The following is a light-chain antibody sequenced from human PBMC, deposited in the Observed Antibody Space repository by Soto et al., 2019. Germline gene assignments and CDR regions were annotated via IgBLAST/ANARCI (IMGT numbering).Light chain of an antibody. CDR1: SSNIGSTT. CDR2: NNN. CDR3: AAWDDSLIGVV. J-gene: IGLJ3*02. Sequence: QSVLTQPPSASGTPGQRVTIACSGSSSNIGSTTVKWYQQLPGTAPKLLIYNNNQRPSGVPDRFSGSKSGTSASLAISGLQSEDEADYYCAAWDDSLIGVVFGGGTKVTVL. V-gene: IGLV1-44*01.